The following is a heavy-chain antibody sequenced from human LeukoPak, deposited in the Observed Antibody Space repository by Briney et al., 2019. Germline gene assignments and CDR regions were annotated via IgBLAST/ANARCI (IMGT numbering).Heavy chain of an antibody. CDR2: ISYDGSNK. D-gene: IGHD2-15*01. CDR3: AKEPGWDF. J-gene: IGHJ4*02. CDR1: GFTFSNYG. V-gene: IGHV3-30*18. Sequence: GGSLRLSCAASGFTFSNYGMHWVCQAPGKGLEWVAVISYDGSNKYYADSVKGRFTISRDNSKNTLYLQMNSLRAEDTAVYYCAKEPGWDFWGQGTLVTVSS.